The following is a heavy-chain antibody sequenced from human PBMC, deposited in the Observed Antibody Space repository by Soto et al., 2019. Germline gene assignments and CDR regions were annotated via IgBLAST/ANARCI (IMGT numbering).Heavy chain of an antibody. J-gene: IGHJ4*02. CDR2: IKSDASST. V-gene: IGHV3-74*01. CDR3: VRGGDGDY. CDR1: GFTFSSYW. D-gene: IGHD2-21*02. Sequence: EVQLVESGGGLAQPGGSLRLSCAASGFTFSSYWMQWVRQVPGKGLVWVSRIKSDASSTIYADSVKGRFTISRDNAKNTVYLQMNSLRAEDTAVYYCVRGGDGDYWGKGTLVTVSS.